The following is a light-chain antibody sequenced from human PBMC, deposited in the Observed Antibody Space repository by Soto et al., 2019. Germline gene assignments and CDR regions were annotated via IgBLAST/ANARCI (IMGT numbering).Light chain of an antibody. CDR2: AAY. CDR1: QSRXGM. CDR3: QQRHRWTIT. V-gene: IGKV3-11*01. J-gene: IGKJ5*01. Sequence: DIVLTQSPSNLCLSRGESATLSCRSSQSRXGMIVCFQQQPGKPPRILXDAAYNMATGIPPRFSGSGSGTDFTLTISSLEPEYSAVYYCQQRHRWTITFGQGTRLEIK.